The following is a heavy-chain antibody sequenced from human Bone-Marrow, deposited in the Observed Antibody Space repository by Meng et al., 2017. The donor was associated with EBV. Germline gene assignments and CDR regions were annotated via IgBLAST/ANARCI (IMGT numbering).Heavy chain of an antibody. J-gene: IGHJ5*02. V-gene: IGHV4-39*01. D-gene: IGHD2-2*01. CDR2: IYYGGGT. CDR1: GATVGSSSYY. CDR3: ARQYCSNTNPRINWFDP. Sequence: QASGPALSHPPGPPVPTSHGTGATVGSSSYYWGLFRQPPGQGMGWIGRIYYGGGTYYNPSLKSPGPISVDTSKNQFSLNLTSVTAADTAVYYCARQYCSNTNPRINWFDPWGQGTLVTVSS.